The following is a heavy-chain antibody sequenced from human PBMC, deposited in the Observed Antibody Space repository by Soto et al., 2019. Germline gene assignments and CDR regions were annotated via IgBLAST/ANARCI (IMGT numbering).Heavy chain of an antibody. J-gene: IGHJ4*02. D-gene: IGHD1-26*01. CDR1: GGSFSGYY. Sequence: QVQLQQWGAGLLKPSETLSLTCAVYGGSFSGYYWSWIRQPPGKGLEWIGEINHSGSTNYNPSRKSRVTISVDTAKNQFSLKLSSVTAADTAVYYCARVYEIVGAYYWGQGTLVTVSS. V-gene: IGHV4-34*01. CDR2: INHSGST. CDR3: ARVYEIVGAYY.